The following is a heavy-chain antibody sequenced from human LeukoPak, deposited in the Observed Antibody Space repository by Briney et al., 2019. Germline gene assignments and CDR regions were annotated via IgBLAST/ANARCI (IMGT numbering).Heavy chain of an antibody. V-gene: IGHV4-4*07. Sequence: SETLSLTCTVPGGSISSYYWSSIRQPAGKGLEWIGRIYTNGGTNYNPSLKSRVTMSVDTSKNQFSLQLSSVTAADTAVYYCASEGRSCTNGVCYNYFDYWGQGTLVTVSS. CDR1: GGSISSYY. J-gene: IGHJ4*02. CDR2: IYTNGGT. D-gene: IGHD2-8*01. CDR3: ASEGRSCTNGVCYNYFDY.